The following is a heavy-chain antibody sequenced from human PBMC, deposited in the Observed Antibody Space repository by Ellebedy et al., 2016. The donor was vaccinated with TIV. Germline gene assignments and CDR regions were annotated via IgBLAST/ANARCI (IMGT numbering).Heavy chain of an antibody. Sequence: GESLKISCAASGFTFSSYGMHWVRQAPGKGLEWVAVISYDGSNKYYADSVKGRFTISRDNSKNTLYLQMNSLRAEDTAVYYCARDLEHYYDSSGYYEGDYWGQGTLVTVSS. V-gene: IGHV3-30*03. J-gene: IGHJ4*02. CDR1: GFTFSSYG. CDR3: ARDLEHYYDSSGYYEGDY. D-gene: IGHD3-22*01. CDR2: ISYDGSNK.